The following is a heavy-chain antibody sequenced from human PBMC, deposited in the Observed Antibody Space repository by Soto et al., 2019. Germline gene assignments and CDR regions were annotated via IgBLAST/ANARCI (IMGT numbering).Heavy chain of an antibody. CDR2: IGGSGRTT. CDR3: AKSRYSDSSGDFSDY. D-gene: IGHD3-22*01. J-gene: IGHJ4*02. Sequence: EVQLLESGGGLVQPGGSLSLSCASSAFTFNNYAMSWVRQAPGKGLEWVSGIGGSGRTTYYADSVKGRFTISRDNSNNTLFLQMNSLRAEDTSVYYCAKSRYSDSSGDFSDYWGQGTLVPVSS. CDR1: AFTFNNYA. V-gene: IGHV3-23*01.